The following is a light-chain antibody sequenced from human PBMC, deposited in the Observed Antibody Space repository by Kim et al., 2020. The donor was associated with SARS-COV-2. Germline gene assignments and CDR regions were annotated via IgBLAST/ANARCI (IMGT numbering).Light chain of an antibody. V-gene: IGKV3-15*01. J-gene: IGKJ5*01. Sequence: EILMTQSPATLSVSPGERATLSCRASQSISVNLAWYQQRPGQAPRLLIHRASTRATGVSARFSGSGSGTEFTLTINSLQSDDFAVYYCQHYHSWPITFGHGTRLEIK. CDR1: QSISVN. CDR3: QHYHSWPIT. CDR2: RAS.